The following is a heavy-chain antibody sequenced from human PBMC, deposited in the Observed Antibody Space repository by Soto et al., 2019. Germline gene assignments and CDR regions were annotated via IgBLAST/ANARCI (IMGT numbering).Heavy chain of an antibody. V-gene: IGHV3-23*01. D-gene: IGHD5-18*01. Sequence: GGSLRLSCAASGFTFSSYAMSWVRQAPEKGLEWVSAISGSGSSTYYADSVKGRFTISRDNSKNTLYLQMNSLRAEDTAVYYCARDRMAVSYGSPYYYYAMDVWGKGPTVTVSS. CDR2: ISGSGSST. CDR1: GFTFSSYA. J-gene: IGHJ6*04. CDR3: ARDRMAVSYGSPYYYYAMDV.